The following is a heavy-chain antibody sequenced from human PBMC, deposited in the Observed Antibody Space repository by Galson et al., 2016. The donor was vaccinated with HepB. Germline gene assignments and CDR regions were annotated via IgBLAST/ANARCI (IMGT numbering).Heavy chain of an antibody. CDR2: ISTKRTT. D-gene: IGHD1-1*01. Sequence: SLRLSCAASGFVFANFGLSWVRQAPGKGLEWVASISTKRTTYYSDYVQGRLTISRDNSNNTLYLQMNGLRAEETAVYYCAKERLVRRTFDHWGQGTLLTVPS. J-gene: IGHJ4*02. CDR1: GFVFANFG. V-gene: IGHV3-23*01. CDR3: AKERLVRRTFDH.